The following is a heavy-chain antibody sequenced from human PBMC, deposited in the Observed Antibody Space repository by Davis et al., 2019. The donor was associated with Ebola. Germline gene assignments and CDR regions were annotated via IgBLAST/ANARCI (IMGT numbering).Heavy chain of an antibody. J-gene: IGHJ4*02. Sequence: PGGSLRLSCAASGFTFSSYSMNWVRQPPGKGLEWIGSIYHSGSTYYNPSLKSRVTISVDTSKNQFSLKLSSVTAADTAVYYCARGVGATPFDYWGQGTLVTVSS. CDR3: ARGVGATPFDY. V-gene: IGHV4-38-2*01. CDR2: IYHSGST. D-gene: IGHD1-26*01. CDR1: GFTFSSYS.